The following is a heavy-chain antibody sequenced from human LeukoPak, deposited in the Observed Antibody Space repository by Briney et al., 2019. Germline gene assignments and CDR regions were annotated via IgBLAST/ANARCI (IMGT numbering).Heavy chain of an antibody. J-gene: IGHJ4*02. CDR1: GFTFSSYG. V-gene: IGHV3-30*18. Sequence: PGGSLRLSCAASGFTFSSYGMHWVRQAPGKGLEWVAVIPYDGSNKYYADSVKGRFTISRDNSKNTLYLQMNSLRAEDTAVYYCAKEGDYSNYYDYWGQGTLVTVSS. D-gene: IGHD4-11*01. CDR2: IPYDGSNK. CDR3: AKEGDYSNYYDY.